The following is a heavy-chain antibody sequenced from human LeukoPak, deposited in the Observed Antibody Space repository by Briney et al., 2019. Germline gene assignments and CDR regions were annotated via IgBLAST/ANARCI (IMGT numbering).Heavy chain of an antibody. CDR1: GFTFSSYE. CDR3: ARFVTAAGLLDY. V-gene: IGHV3-48*03. J-gene: IGHJ4*02. D-gene: IGHD6-13*01. Sequence: GGSLRLSCAASGFTFSSYEMNWVRQAPGKGLEWVSYISSSGSTIYYADSVKGRFTISRDNAKNSLYLQMNSLRAEDTAVYYCARFVTAAGLLDYWGQGTLVTVSS. CDR2: ISSSGSTI.